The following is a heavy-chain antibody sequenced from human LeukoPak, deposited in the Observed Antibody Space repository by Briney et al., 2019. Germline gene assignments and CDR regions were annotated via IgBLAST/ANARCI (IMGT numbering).Heavy chain of an antibody. CDR1: GYTFTSYG. Sequence: EASVKVSCKASGYTFTSYGISWVRQAPGQGLEWMGWISAYNGNTNYAQKLQGRVTMTTDTSTSTAYMELRSLRSDDTAVYYCARDYYGSGSYRPFDPWGQGTLVTVSS. CDR2: ISAYNGNT. V-gene: IGHV1-18*01. CDR3: ARDYYGSGSYRPFDP. J-gene: IGHJ5*02. D-gene: IGHD3-10*01.